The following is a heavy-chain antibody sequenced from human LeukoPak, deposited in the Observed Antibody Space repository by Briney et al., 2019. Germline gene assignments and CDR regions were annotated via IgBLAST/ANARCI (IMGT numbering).Heavy chain of an antibody. CDR2: ISSVDTI. D-gene: IGHD3-9*01. J-gene: IGHJ4*02. CDR1: GGSFSGYY. V-gene: IGHV3-11*04. Sequence: LSLTCAVYGGSFSGYYWSWIRQAPGKGLEWVSYISSVDTIYYADSVKGRFTISRDNARNSLYLQMNSLRAEDTAVYYCARKGPLSGYVDYWGQGTLVTVSS. CDR3: ARKGPLSGYVDY.